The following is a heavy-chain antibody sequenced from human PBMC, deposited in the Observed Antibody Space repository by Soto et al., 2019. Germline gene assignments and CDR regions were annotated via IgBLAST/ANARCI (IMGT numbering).Heavy chain of an antibody. D-gene: IGHD6-19*01. V-gene: IGHV4-34*01. J-gene: IGHJ4*02. CDR2: INHSGST. CDR1: GGSFSGYY. CDR3: AREGAVAGSYFDY. Sequence: QVQLQQWGAGLLKPSETLSLTCAVYGGSFSGYYWSWIRQPPGKGLEWIGEINHSGSTNYNPSLMSRVTISVDTSKNQFSLKLSSVTAADTAVYYCAREGAVAGSYFDYWGQGTLVTVSS.